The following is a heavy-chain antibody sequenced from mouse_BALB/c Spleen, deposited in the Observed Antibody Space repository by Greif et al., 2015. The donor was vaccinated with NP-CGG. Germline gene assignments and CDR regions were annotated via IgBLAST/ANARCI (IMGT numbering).Heavy chain of an antibody. V-gene: IGHV1-9*01. J-gene: IGHJ3*01. Sequence: QVQLQQPGAELMKPGASVKISCKATGYAFSSYWIEWVKQRPGHGLEWIGEILPGSGSTNYNEKFKGKATFTADTSSNTAYMQLSSLTSEDSAVYYCARWDYYGSSGFAYWGQGTLVTVSA. D-gene: IGHD1-1*01. CDR1: GYAFSSYW. CDR3: ARWDYYGSSGFAY. CDR2: ILPGSGST.